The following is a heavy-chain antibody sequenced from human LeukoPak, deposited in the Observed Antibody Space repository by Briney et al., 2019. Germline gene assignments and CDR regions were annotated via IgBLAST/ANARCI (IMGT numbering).Heavy chain of an antibody. Sequence: SETLSLTCTVSGGSISSSSYYWGWIRQPPGKGLEWIGSIYYSGSTYYNPSLKSRVTISVDTSKYQFSLKLSSVTAADTAVYYCARALVAAAELDYWGQGTLVTVSS. CDR3: ARALVAAAELDY. V-gene: IGHV4-39*01. CDR1: GGSISSSSYY. D-gene: IGHD1-26*01. J-gene: IGHJ4*02. CDR2: IYYSGST.